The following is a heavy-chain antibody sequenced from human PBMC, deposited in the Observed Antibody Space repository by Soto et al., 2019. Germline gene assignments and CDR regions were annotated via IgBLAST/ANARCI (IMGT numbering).Heavy chain of an antibody. CDR1: GYTLTSSG. D-gene: IGHD2-15*01. J-gene: IGHJ4*02. CDR3: ARNSYSSPYSFDY. Sequence: ASVKVSCKASGYTLTSSGISWGRQAPGQGLEWMGWISAYNGNTNYAQKLQGRVTMTTDTSTSTAYMELGSLRSDDTAVFYCARNSYSSPYSFDYWGQGTLVTVSS. CDR2: ISAYNGNT. V-gene: IGHV1-18*01.